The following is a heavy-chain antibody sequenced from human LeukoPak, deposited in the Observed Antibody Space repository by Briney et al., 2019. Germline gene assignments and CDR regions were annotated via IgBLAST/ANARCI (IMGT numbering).Heavy chain of an antibody. CDR2: IYPGDSDT. CDR1: GYSFTSYW. CDR3: ARAPQRRQQLVRVFDP. D-gene: IGHD6-13*01. Sequence: GESLKISCKGSGYSFTSYWIGWVRQMPGKGLEWMGIIYPGDSDTRYSPSFQGQVTISADKSISTAYLQWSSLKASDTAMYYCARAPQRRQQLVRVFDPWGQGTLVTVSS. J-gene: IGHJ5*02. V-gene: IGHV5-51*01.